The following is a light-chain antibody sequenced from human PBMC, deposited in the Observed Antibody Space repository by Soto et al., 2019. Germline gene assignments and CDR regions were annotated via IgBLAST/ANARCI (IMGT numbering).Light chain of an antibody. Sequence: DIQITHSPSSVSASVVDRVTITFLASQSISRWLAWYQQKPGKAPKLLIYAASSLQSGVPSRFSGSGSGTAFTLTISSLQPEDFATYYCQKSYSTPPTFGQGTKVDIK. CDR3: QKSYSTPPT. CDR1: QSISRW. J-gene: IGKJ1*01. CDR2: AAS. V-gene: IGKV1-39*01.